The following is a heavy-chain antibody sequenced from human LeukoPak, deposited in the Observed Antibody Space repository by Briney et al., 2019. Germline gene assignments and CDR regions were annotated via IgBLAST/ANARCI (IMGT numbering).Heavy chain of an antibody. CDR3: AKDESRDGYNLGATDY. Sequence: GGSLRLSCTTSGFTFSSYGMHWVRQAPGKGLEWVAVISYDGSNKYYADSVKGRFTISRDNSKNTLYLQMNSLRVEDTAVYYCAKDESRDGYNLGATDYWGQGTLVTVSS. CDR1: GFTFSSYG. CDR2: ISYDGSNK. V-gene: IGHV3-30*18. J-gene: IGHJ4*02. D-gene: IGHD5-24*01.